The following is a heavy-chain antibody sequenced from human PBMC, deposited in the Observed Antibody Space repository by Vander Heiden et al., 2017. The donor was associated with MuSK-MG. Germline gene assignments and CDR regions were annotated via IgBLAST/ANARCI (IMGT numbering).Heavy chain of an antibody. CDR3: ARGATSYDSSGPEAFDI. CDR2: ISYDGSNK. CDR1: GFTFSSYA. V-gene: IGHV3-30-3*01. D-gene: IGHD3-22*01. J-gene: IGHJ3*02. Sequence: QVQLVESGGGVVQPGRSLRLSCAASGFTFSSYAMHWVRQAPGKGLEWVAVISYDGSNKYYADSVKGRFTISRDNSKNTLYLQMNSLRAQDTPVYYCARGATSYDSSGPEAFDIWVEGPMVTVSS.